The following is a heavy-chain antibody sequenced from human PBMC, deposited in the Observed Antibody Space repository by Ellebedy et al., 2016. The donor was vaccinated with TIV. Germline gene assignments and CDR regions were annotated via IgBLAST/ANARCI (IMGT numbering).Heavy chain of an antibody. CDR2: ISGSGIST. CDR1: GFTVSSNY. J-gene: IGHJ2*01. D-gene: IGHD5-12*01. V-gene: IGHV3-23*01. CDR3: AKDASFIVPTQGYFDL. Sequence: PGGSLRLSCAASGFTVSSNYMSWVRQAPGKGLEWVSTISGSGISTYYADSVKGRFTISRDKSKNTLYLQMNSLSAEDTAVYYCAKDASFIVPTQGYFDLWGRGTLVTVSS.